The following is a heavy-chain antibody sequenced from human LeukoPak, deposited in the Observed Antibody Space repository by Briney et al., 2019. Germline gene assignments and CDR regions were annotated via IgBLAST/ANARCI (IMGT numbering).Heavy chain of an antibody. CDR2: ISANSGNT. CDR3: ARDVNYAFDY. Sequence: ASVKVSCKPSGYSFTRNGISWVRQAPGQGLEWMAWISANSGNTNYAQNFQDRVTLTTDTSTSTAYMELRSLRSDDTAVYYRARDVNYAFDYWGQGTLVTVSS. V-gene: IGHV1-18*01. CDR1: GYSFTRNG. J-gene: IGHJ4*02. D-gene: IGHD3-16*01.